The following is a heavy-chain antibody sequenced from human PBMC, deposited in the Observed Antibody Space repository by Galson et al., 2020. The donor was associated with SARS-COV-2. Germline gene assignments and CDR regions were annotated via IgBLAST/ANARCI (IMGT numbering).Heavy chain of an antibody. D-gene: IGHD3-16*01. CDR3: AKDRQHLGASYAYFDY. CDR2: ISGSGALT. V-gene: IGHV3-23*01. CDR1: GFTFSSFA. Sequence: GGSLRLSCAASGFTFSSFAMSWVRQAPGKGLEWVSVISGSGALTSYADSVKGRFTISRDNSKNTLYLHMNSLRAEDTAVYYCAKDRQHLGASYAYFDYWGQGTLVTVSS. J-gene: IGHJ4*02.